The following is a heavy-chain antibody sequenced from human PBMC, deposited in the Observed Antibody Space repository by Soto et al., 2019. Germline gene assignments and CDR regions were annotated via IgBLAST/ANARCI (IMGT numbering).Heavy chain of an antibody. CDR1: GFTFSSYA. J-gene: IGHJ4*02. Sequence: PGGSLRLSCAASGFTFSSYAMSWVRQAPGKGLEWVSAISGGAGSTNYADSVKGRFTISRDNSKNTVSLQMNSLRAEDTAVYYCAKGVEAAYYYGSSGYCGFDYWGQGTLVTVSS. V-gene: IGHV3-23*01. D-gene: IGHD3-22*01. CDR3: AKGVEAAYYYGSSGYCGFDY. CDR2: ISGGAGST.